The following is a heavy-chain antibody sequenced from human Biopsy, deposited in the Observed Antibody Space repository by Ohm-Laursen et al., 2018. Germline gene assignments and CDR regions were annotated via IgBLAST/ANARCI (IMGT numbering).Heavy chain of an antibody. D-gene: IGHD3-22*01. Sequence: SETLSLTCTVSGGSISNNNYYWGWIRQPPGKGLEWIGSIFYRGSTHYKPSLKSRVNISVDTSKNQFSQMLKSVTAADTAVYYCARDYDTSGYYYVSWGQGTLVTVSS. CDR3: ARDYDTSGYYYVS. J-gene: IGHJ5*02. CDR1: GGSISNNNYY. CDR2: IFYRGST. V-gene: IGHV4-39*01.